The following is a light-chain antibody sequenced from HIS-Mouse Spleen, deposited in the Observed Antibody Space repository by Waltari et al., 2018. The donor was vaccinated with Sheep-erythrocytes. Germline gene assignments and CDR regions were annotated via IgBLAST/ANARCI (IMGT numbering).Light chain of an antibody. V-gene: IGLV2-23*01. CDR3: CSYAGSSTLV. CDR2: EGS. CDR1: SRDVGSYTL. Sequence: QSALTQPASVSASPGQSITISCPGTSRDVGSYTLVPWYQQPPGKAPKLMIDEGSKRPSGVSNRFSGSKSGNTASLTISGLQAEDEADYYCCSYAGSSTLVFGGGTKLTVL. J-gene: IGLJ2*01.